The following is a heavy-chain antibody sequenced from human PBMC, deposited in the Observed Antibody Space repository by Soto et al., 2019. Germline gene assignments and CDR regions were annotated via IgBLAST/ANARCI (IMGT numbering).Heavy chain of an antibody. V-gene: IGHV6-1*01. CDR2: TYYRSKWYN. CDR1: GDSVSSNSAA. D-gene: IGHD3-3*01. CDR3: ARDLRLSITIFGVVIKDYYYGMDV. J-gene: IGHJ6*02. Sequence: PQLLKQSQTLSLTCAISGDSVSSNSAAWNWIRQSPSRGLEWLGRTYYRSKWYNDYAVSVKSRITINPDTSKNQFSLQLNSVTPEDTAVYYCARDLRLSITIFGVVIKDYYYGMDVWGQGTTVTVSS.